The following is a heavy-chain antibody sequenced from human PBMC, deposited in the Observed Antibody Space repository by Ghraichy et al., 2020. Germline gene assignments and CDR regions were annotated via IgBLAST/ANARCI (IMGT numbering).Heavy chain of an antibody. CDR2: IYSSGTT. Sequence: SETLSLTCTVSGGSISSYYWNWIRQPAGKGLEWIGRIYSSGTTNYKSSLKSRVTMSVDTSKNQFSLKLSSVTAADTAVYYCARVSGDYGWVANDYWGQGILVTVSS. D-gene: IGHD4-17*01. CDR1: GGSISSYY. V-gene: IGHV4-4*07. CDR3: ARVSGDYGWVANDY. J-gene: IGHJ4*02.